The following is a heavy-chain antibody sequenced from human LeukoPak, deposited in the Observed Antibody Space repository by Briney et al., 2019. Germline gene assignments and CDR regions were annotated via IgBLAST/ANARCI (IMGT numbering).Heavy chain of an antibody. CDR2: IYYSGST. V-gene: IGHV4-59*01. J-gene: IGHJ6*03. Sequence: SETLSLTCSVSDDSITMYYWTWIRQPPGKGLEWIGYIYYSGSTNYNPSLKSRVTISVDTSKNQFSLKLSSVTAADTAVYYCARGLRFLEWPYYYYYYYMDVWGKGTTVTVSS. CDR3: ARGLRFLEWPYYYYYYYMDV. CDR1: DDSITMYY. D-gene: IGHD3-3*01.